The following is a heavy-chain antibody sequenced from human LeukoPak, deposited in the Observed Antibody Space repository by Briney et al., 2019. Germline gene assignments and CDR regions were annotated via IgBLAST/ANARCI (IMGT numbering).Heavy chain of an antibody. D-gene: IGHD3-22*01. CDR1: GGTFSSYA. Sequence: SVKVSCKASGGTFSSYAISWVRQAPGQGLEWMGRIIPIFGTANYAQKFQGRVTITTDESTSTAYVELSSLRSEDTAVYYCASYDSSGTKGAFDIWGQGTMVTVSS. CDR3: ASYDSSGTKGAFDI. V-gene: IGHV1-69*05. CDR2: IIPIFGTA. J-gene: IGHJ3*02.